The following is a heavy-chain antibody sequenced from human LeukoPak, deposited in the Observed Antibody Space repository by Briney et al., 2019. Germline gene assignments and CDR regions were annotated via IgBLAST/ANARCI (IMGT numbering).Heavy chain of an antibody. CDR2: MIPILGIA. CDR3: ASSAVDSSGYPPLDY. J-gene: IGHJ4*02. V-gene: IGHV1-69*02. CDR1: GYIFTNYY. Sequence: ASVKLSCTASGYIFTNYYMHWVRQAPGQGLEWMGRMIPILGIANYAQKFKGRVTITADKSTSTAYMEPSSLRAEDTAVYYCASSAVDSSGYPPLDYWGQGTLVTVSS. D-gene: IGHD3-22*01.